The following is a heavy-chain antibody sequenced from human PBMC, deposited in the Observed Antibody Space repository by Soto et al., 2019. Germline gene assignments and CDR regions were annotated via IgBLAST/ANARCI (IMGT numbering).Heavy chain of an antibody. V-gene: IGHV3-21*06. J-gene: IGHJ4*02. CDR1: GFTFPRYS. Sequence: GGSLRLSCAASGFTFPRYSMNWVLPAPGNGLEWVSSVSSTTNYIYYGDSMKGRFTISRDNAKNSLYLEMNSLRAEDTAVYYCAKESEDRTSSFDYGGQGTLVTVSS. CDR3: AKESEDRTSSFDY. CDR2: VSSTTNYI.